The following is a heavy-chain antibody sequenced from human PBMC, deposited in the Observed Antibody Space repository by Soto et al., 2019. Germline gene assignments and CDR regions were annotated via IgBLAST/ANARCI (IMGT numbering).Heavy chain of an antibody. CDR3: ATWPLQKHPYDV. D-gene: IGHD4-4*01. V-gene: IGHV3-53*01. CDR2: FYDLDGT. CDR1: GLTVSGKKY. J-gene: IGHJ3*01. Sequence: DVQLVESGGGLIQPGGSLRLSCAVSGLTVSGKKYVAWVRQAPGKGLEWVSGFYDLDGTYYADSLKGRFTTSGDSSRTIVYLQINGLRPEDTAVYYCATWPLQKHPYDVGGQGKTATVSS.